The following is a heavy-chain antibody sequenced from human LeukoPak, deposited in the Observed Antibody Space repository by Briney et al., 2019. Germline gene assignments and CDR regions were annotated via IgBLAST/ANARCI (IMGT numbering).Heavy chain of an antibody. CDR2: ISWNSGSI. J-gene: IGHJ4*02. V-gene: IGHV3-9*03. D-gene: IGHD6-6*01. CDR1: GFTFDDYA. CDR3: AKDKAARPHYYFDY. Sequence: PGRSLRLSCAASGFTFDDYAMHWVRQAPGKGLEWVSGISWNSGSIGYADSVKGRFTISRDNAKNSLYLQMNSLRAEDMALYYCAKDKAARPHYYFDYWGQGTLVTVSS.